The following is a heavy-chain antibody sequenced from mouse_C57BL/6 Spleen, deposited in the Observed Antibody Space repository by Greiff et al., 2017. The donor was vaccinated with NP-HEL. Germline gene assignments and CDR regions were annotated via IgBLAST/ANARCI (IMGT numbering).Heavy chain of an antibody. Sequence: VHLVESGAELARPGASVKMSCKASGYTFTSYTMHWVKQRPGQGLEWIGYINPSSGYTKYNQKFKDKATLTADKSSSTAYMQLSSLTSEDSAVYYCAREDDYDVENYFDYWGQGTTLTVSS. CDR1: GYTFTSYT. CDR3: AREDDYDVENYFDY. V-gene: IGHV1-4*01. CDR2: INPSSGYT. J-gene: IGHJ2*01. D-gene: IGHD2-4*01.